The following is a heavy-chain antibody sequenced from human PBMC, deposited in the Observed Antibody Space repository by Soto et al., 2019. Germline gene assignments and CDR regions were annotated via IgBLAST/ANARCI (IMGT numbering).Heavy chain of an antibody. CDR2: FDPEDGET. CDR3: ATQKSRLMVYAIGHFDY. CDR1: GYSLSELS. V-gene: IGHV1-24*01. Sequence: XSVKVSCKVAGYSLSELSMDWGRQAPGKGLEWMGGFDPEDGETIYAQKFQGRVTMTEDTSTDTAYMELSSLRSEDTAVYYCATQKSRLMVYAIGHFDYWGQRTLVTVSS. D-gene: IGHD2-8*01. J-gene: IGHJ4*02.